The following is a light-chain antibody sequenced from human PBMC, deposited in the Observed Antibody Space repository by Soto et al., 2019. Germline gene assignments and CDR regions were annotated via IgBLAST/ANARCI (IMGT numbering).Light chain of an antibody. J-gene: IGLJ1*01. V-gene: IGLV2-14*01. CDR2: EVS. CDR3: NSYTSSNTLV. CDR1: RYDVGGYNY. Sequence: QSALTQPPSVSGSPGQSVTMSCTGTRYDVGGYNYVSWYQQHPGKAPKLIIYEVSSRPSGVSNRFSGSRSGNTASLTISGLQTEDEADYYCNSYTSSNTLVFGTGTKLTVL.